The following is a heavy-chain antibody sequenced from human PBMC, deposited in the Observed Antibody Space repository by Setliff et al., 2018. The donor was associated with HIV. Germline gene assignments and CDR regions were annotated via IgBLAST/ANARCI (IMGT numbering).Heavy chain of an antibody. J-gene: IGHJ2*01. D-gene: IGHD1-26*01. V-gene: IGHV4-34*01. CDR3: ARDYSGNYYGYFDL. CDR1: GGSFSGYY. Sequence: SETLSLTCAVYGGSFSGYYWSWLRQPPGKGLEWIGEINSSGSINDNPSLKSRVTISVDTSKNQFSLKLNSVTAADTAVYYCARDYSGNYYGYFDLWGRGTLVTVSS. CDR2: INSSGSI.